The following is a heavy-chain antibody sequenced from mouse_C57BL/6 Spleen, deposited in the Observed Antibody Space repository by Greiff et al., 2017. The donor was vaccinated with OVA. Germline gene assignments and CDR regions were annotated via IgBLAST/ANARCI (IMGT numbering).Heavy chain of an antibody. CDR2: IYPGSGST. CDR3: ARQYEGDYYAMDY. V-gene: IGHV1-55*01. J-gene: IGHJ4*01. D-gene: IGHD2-10*02. Sequence: QVQLQQPGAELVKPGASVKMSCKASGYTFTSYWITWVKQRPGQGLEWIGDIYPGSGSTNFNEKFKSKATLTVDTSSSTAYMQLSSLTSEDSAVYYCARQYEGDYYAMDYWGQGTSVTVSS. CDR1: GYTFTSYW.